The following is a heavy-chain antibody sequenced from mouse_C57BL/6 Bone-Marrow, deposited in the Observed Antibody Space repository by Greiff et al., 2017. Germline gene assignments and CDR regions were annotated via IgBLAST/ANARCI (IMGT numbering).Heavy chain of an antibody. CDR3: TRTYGSLWYFDV. D-gene: IGHD1-1*01. CDR1: GFTFSSYA. Sequence: EVMLVESGEGLVKPGGSLKLSCAASGFTFSSYAMSWVRQTPEKRLEWVAYISSGGDYIYYADTVKGRFTISRDNARNTLYLQMSSLKSEDTAMYYCTRTYGSLWYFDVWGTGTTVTVSS. CDR2: ISSGGDYI. J-gene: IGHJ1*03. V-gene: IGHV5-9-1*02.